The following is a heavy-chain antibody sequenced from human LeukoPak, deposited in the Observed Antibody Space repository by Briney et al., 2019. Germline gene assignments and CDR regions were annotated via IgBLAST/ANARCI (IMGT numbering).Heavy chain of an antibody. Sequence: GASVKVSCKASGYTFTSYAMHWVRQAPGQRLEWMGWINAGNGNTKYSQKFQGRVTITRDTSASTAYMELSSLRSEDTAVYYCARDWGTYYYDSSGWNWFDPWGQGTLVTVSS. V-gene: IGHV1-3*01. CDR2: INAGNGNT. D-gene: IGHD3-22*01. CDR3: ARDWGTYYYDSSGWNWFDP. CDR1: GYTFTSYA. J-gene: IGHJ5*02.